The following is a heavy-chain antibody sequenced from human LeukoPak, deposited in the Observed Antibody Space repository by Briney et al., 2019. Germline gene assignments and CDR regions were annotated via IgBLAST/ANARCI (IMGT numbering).Heavy chain of an antibody. CDR3: AKDSRQGGDYFDY. Sequence: PGGSLRLSCAASGFTFSSYWMSWVRQAPGKGLEWVANIKQDESEKYYVDSVKGRFTISRDNSKNTLYLQMNSLRAEDTAIYYCAKDSRQGGDYFDYWGQGTLVTVSS. J-gene: IGHJ4*02. V-gene: IGHV3-7*03. D-gene: IGHD3-16*01. CDR2: IKQDESEK. CDR1: GFTFSSYW.